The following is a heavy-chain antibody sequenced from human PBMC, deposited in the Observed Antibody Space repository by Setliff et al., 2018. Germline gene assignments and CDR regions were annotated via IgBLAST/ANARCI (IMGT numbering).Heavy chain of an antibody. CDR1: GASISRSNYY. J-gene: IGHJ4*02. D-gene: IGHD3-22*01. CDR2: VDHSGNT. Sequence: SETLSLTCSVSGASISRSNYYWGWIRQSPGKGLDWIGTVDHSGNTFYNPSLKSRVTISVDTSKNQFSLKLTSVSAADTAVYYCARRDSSCFYGYSFDFWGQGTLVTVSS. CDR3: ARRDSSCFYGYSFDF. V-gene: IGHV4-39*01.